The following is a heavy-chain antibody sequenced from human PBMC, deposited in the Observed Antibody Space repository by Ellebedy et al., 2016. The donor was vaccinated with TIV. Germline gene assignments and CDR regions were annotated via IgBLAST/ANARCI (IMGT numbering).Heavy chain of an antibody. V-gene: IGHV3-48*02. D-gene: IGHD6-19*01. J-gene: IGHJ2*01. CDR1: GFTFSTYS. CDR3: ARALGYSSGWDLDWYFDL. CDR2: ISGSCTAI. Sequence: GESLKISCVASGFTFSTYSMNWVRQAPGKGLEWVSYISGSCTAIYYADSVKGRFTISRDNAKNSLYLQMNSLRDEDTAVYYCARALGYSSGWDLDWYFDLWGRGTLVTVSS.